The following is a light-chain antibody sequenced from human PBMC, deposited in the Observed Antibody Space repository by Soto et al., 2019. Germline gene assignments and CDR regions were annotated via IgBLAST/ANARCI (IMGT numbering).Light chain of an antibody. Sequence: QSALTQPASVSGSLGQSITISCTGTSGDIGGYNFVSWYQQHPGKAPKLMIYEVSNRPSGVSNRFSGSKSGNTASLTISGLQADDEADYYCSSYAISNTPPYVFVTGTKLTVL. CDR3: SSYAISNTPPYV. J-gene: IGLJ1*01. V-gene: IGLV2-14*01. CDR2: EVS. CDR1: SGDIGGYNF.